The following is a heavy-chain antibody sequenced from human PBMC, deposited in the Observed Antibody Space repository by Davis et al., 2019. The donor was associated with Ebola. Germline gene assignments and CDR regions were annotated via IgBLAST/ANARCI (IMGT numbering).Heavy chain of an antibody. D-gene: IGHD3-10*01. V-gene: IGHV5-51*01. CDR2: IYPGDSDT. CDR1: GYSFTNYW. J-gene: IGHJ4*02. Sequence: GESLKISCKGSGYSFTNYWIGWVRQMPGKGLEWMGIIYPGDSDTRYSPSFQGRVTISADKSISTAYLQWSSLKASDTAMYYCTRQLGGSGSYYLYDYWGQGTLVTVSS. CDR3: TRQLGGSGSYYLYDY.